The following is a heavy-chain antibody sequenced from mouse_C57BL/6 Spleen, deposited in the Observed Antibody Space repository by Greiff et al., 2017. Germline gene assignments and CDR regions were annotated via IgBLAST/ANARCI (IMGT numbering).Heavy chain of an antibody. CDR1: GYTFTDYV. V-gene: IGHV1-15*01. J-gene: IGHJ2*01. Sequence: QVHVKQSGAELVRPGASVTLSCKASGYTFTDYVMHWVKQTPVHGLEWIGAIDPETGGTAYNQKFKGKAILTADKSSSTAYMELRSLTSEDSAVYYCALRRGGFDYWGQGTTLTVSS. CDR3: ALRRGGFDY. CDR2: IDPETGGT. D-gene: IGHD2-12*01.